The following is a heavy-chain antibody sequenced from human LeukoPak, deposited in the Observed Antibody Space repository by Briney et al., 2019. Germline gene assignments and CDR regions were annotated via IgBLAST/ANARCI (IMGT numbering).Heavy chain of an antibody. J-gene: IGHJ4*02. CDR2: IDNEGSST. D-gene: IGHD5-18*01. Sequence: GGSLRLSCAASGFTFSSYTMTWVRQAPGKGLVWVSRIDNEGSSTSYADSVKGGFTISRDNAKNRLYVQMNSLRVEDTAVYYCATGSGLWSPDYWGQGTLVTVSS. CDR1: GFTFSSYT. CDR3: ATGSGLWSPDY. V-gene: IGHV3-74*01.